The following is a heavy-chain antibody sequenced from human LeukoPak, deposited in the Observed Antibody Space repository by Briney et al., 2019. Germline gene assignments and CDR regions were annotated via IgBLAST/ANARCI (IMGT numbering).Heavy chain of an antibody. CDR2: ISYDGSNK. D-gene: IGHD2-15*01. CDR1: GFTFSSYG. J-gene: IGHJ4*02. CDR3: AKDRGYCSGGSCYYFDY. Sequence: GGSLRLSCAASGFTFSSYGMHWVRQAPGKGLEWVAVISYDGSNKYYADSVKGRFTISRDNSKNTLYLQMNSLRAEGTAVYYCAKDRGYCSGGSCYYFDYWGQGTLVTVSS. V-gene: IGHV3-30*18.